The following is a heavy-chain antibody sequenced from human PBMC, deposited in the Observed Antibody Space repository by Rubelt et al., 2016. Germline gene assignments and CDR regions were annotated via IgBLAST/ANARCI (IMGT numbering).Heavy chain of an antibody. CDR2: IKQDESEK. D-gene: IGHD6-13*01. J-gene: IGHJ4*02. CDR3: AREGSSWYIDQ. CDR1: GFTFSRYA. Sequence: ECGGGLVQPGGSLRVSCAASGFTFSRYAMNWVRQAPGKGLEWVANIKQDESEKNYVDTVKGRFTISRDNAKNSLYLQMNSLRAEDTAVYYCAREGSSWYIDQWGQGTLVTVSS. V-gene: IGHV3-7*01.